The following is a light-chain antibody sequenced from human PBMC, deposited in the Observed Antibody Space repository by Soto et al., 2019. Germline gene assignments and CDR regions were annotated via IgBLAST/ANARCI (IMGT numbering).Light chain of an antibody. J-gene: IGKJ4*01. CDR2: AAS. V-gene: IGKV1-12*01. Sequence: DIQMTQSPSSVSAPVGDRVTITCLASQAISSWLAWYQQRPGGAPKLVIYAASSLQPGVPSRFSGSGSGTDFTLTINSLQPEDFATYFCQQTSNFPLTFGGGTKVDIK. CDR1: QAISSW. CDR3: QQTSNFPLT.